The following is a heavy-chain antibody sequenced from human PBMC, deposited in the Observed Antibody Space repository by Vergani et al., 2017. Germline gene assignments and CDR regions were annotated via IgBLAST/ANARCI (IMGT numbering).Heavy chain of an antibody. V-gene: IGHV3-33*01. CDR2: IWFDGDNK. CDR3: ARWGNEKRLDS. D-gene: IGHD1-1*01. CDR1: GFTFRNHG. J-gene: IGHJ5*01. Sequence: QVQLVESGGGVVQPGTSLRLSCAASGFTFRNHGMHWVRQAPGKGPEWVAVIWFDGDNKYYADSVKGRFTIARDNSKNTLFLQMNSLRAEDTAVYYCARWGNEKRLDSWGQGTLVTVSS.